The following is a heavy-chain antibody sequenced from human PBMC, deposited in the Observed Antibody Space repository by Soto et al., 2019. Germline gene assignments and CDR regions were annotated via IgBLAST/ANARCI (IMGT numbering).Heavy chain of an antibody. V-gene: IGHV3-23*01. CDR1: GFPCSRYA. J-gene: IGHJ6*02. CDR3: AKGHSDYQGDYNYYGMDV. Sequence: LSCAASGFPCSRYAISWVRHAPGKGLEWVAASTGAGGSTYKVDSEKGRFTISRDNSNKTVYLQLDGLRAEDTAIYYCAKGHSDYQGDYNYYGMDVWGQGTTVSVSS. CDR2: STGAGGST. D-gene: IGHD4-4*01.